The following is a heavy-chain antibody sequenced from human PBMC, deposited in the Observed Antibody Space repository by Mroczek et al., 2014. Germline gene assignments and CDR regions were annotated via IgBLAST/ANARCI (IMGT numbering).Heavy chain of an antibody. Sequence: VQLVQSGGGLVQPGRSLRLSCAASGFTFDDYAMHWVRQAPGKGLEWVSGISWNSGSIGYADSVKGRFTISRDNAKNSLYLQMNSLRAEDTALYYCAKDGPGPLVATPYYYYYMDVWGKGTTVTVSS. J-gene: IGHJ6*03. D-gene: IGHD5-12*01. V-gene: IGHV3-9*01. CDR1: GFTFDDYA. CDR2: ISWNSGSI. CDR3: AKDGPGPLVATPYYYYYMDV.